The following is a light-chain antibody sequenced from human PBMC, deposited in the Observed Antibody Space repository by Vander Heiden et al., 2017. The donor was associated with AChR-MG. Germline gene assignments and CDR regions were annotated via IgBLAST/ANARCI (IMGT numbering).Light chain of an antibody. CDR1: QSISSY. J-gene: IGKJ1*01. CDR3: QQSYSTPWT. CDR2: AAS. V-gene: IGKV1-39*01. Sequence: DIQLPQSPSSLSASVGDRVTITCRPSQSISSYLNWYQPKPGKAPKLLIYAASSLQSGVPSRFSGSGSGTDFTLTISSLQPEDCATYYGQQSYSTPWTCGQGTKVEMK.